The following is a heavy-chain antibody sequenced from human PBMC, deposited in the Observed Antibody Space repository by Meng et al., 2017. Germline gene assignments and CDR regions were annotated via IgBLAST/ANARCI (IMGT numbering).Heavy chain of an antibody. CDR3: ARKYYYDSSGYYYYYYYGMDV. V-gene: IGHV3-48*03. CDR2: ISSRGSTI. D-gene: IGHD3-22*01. J-gene: IGHJ6*02. CDR1: GFTFSSYE. Sequence: GESLKISCAASGFTFSSYEMNWVRQAPGKGLEWVSYISSRGSTIYYADSVKGRFTISRDNAKNSLYLQMNSLRAEDTAVYYCARKYYYDSSGYYYYYYYGMDVWGQGTTVTVSS.